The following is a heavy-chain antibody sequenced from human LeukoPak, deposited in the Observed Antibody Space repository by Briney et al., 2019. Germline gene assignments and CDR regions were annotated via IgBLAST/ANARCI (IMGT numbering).Heavy chain of an antibody. V-gene: IGHV6-1*01. D-gene: IGHD6-25*01. J-gene: IGHJ3*01. CDR3: ARGRASAFDV. Sequence: SQTLSLTCAISGDSVSGNSATWNWIRQSPSRGLEWLGRTYYTSKWNTDYAVSVKSRIVVNPDTSKNQFSLQLNSVTSEDTAVYYCARGRASAFDVWGQGTMVTVSS. CDR1: GDSVSGNSAT. CDR2: TYYTSKWNT.